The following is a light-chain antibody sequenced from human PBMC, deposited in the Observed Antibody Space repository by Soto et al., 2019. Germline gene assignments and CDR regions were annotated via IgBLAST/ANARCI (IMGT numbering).Light chain of an antibody. CDR3: QQYGTSPLT. J-gene: IGKJ4*01. V-gene: IGKV3-20*01. CDR2: GAS. Sequence: EVVLTQSPGTLSLSPGERATLSCRASQSTSSNYLAWYQQKPGQAPRLLIYGASSRATGIPDRFSGSGSGTDFTLTISRLEPEDFAVYYCQQYGTSPLTFGGGTKVDIK. CDR1: QSTSSNY.